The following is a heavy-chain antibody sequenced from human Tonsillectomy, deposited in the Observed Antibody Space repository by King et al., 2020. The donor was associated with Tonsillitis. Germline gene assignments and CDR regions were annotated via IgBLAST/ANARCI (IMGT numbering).Heavy chain of an antibody. V-gene: IGHV4-38-2*01. Sequence: VQLQESGPGLVKPSETLSLTCAVSGYSISGYYWAWIRQPPGKGLEGIGIIYHSGSTYYKPSLQSRVTISVDTSKSQFSLKLNSVTAADTAVYYCAGALEDGRGWHLRLNFFDYWGQGTLVTVSS. CDR1: GYSISGYY. J-gene: IGHJ4*02. CDR2: IYHSGST. CDR3: AGALEDGRGWHLRLNFFDY. D-gene: IGHD6-19*01.